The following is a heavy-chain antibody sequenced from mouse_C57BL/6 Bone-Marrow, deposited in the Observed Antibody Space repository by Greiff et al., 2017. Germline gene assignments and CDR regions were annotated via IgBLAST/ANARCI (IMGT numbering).Heavy chain of an antibody. D-gene: IGHD1-1*01. CDR3: ARHEYVYNYGSSYGRYFDV. V-gene: IGHV1-62-2*01. Sequence: QVQLQQSGAELVKPGASVKLSCKASGYTFTEYTIHWVKQRSGQGLEWIGWFYPGSGSIKYNEKFKDKATLTADKSSSTVYMELSRLTSEVSAVYFGARHEYVYNYGSSYGRYFDVWGTGTTVTVSS. CDR1: GYTFTEYT. CDR2: FYPGSGSI. J-gene: IGHJ1*03.